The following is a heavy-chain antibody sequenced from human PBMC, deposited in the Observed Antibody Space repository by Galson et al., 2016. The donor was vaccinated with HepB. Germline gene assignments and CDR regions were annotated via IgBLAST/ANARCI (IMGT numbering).Heavy chain of an antibody. CDR3: ARGWRTYYRYFEH. CDR1: GFTFSSYG. D-gene: IGHD1-26*01. V-gene: IGHV3-30*03. J-gene: IGHJ1*01. Sequence: SLRLSCAASGFTFSSYGMHWARQAPGKGLEWVASISYDGSLKYYADSVKGRFTISRDNSKSTLYLQMNSLRAEDTAVYYCARGWRTYYRYFEHWGQGALVSVSS. CDR2: ISYDGSLK.